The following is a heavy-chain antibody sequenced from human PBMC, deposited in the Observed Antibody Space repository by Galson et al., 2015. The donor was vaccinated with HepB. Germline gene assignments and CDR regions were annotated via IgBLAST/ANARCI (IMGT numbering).Heavy chain of an antibody. D-gene: IGHD6-19*01. CDR1: GFTFSGSA. J-gene: IGHJ4*02. CDR2: IRSKASGHAT. V-gene: IGHV3-73*01. Sequence: SLRLSCAASGFTFSGSAIHWVRQASGKGLEWVGRIRSKASGHATAYAASLKGRSTISRDDSKNTAYLHMNSLKTEDTAVYYCARLGDLSGYSSLWGQGTLVTVSS. CDR3: ARLGDLSGYSSL.